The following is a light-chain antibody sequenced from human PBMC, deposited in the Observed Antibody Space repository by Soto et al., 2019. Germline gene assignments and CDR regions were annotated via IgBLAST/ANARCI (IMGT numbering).Light chain of an antibody. J-gene: IGLJ2*01. V-gene: IGLV2-14*01. CDR3: SSYTSRTTVV. Sequence: QSALTQPASVSGSPGQPITISCTGTSSDVGSYNYVSWYQQHPGKAPKLMIYDVSNRPSGVSNRFSGSKSGNTASLTISGLQAEDEGDYYCSSYTSRTTVVFGGGTQLTVL. CDR1: SSDVGSYNY. CDR2: DVS.